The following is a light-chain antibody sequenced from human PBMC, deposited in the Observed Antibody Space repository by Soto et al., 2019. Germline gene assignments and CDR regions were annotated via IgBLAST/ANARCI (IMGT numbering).Light chain of an antibody. V-gene: IGLV2-14*01. CDR1: SSDIGSYDY. J-gene: IGLJ1*01. CDR2: EVS. Sequence: QSVLTQPAAVSGSPGQSITISCTGTSSDIGSYDYVSWYQQHPGKAPKLIICEVSYRLSGVSDRFSGSKSGNTASLTISGLQSEDEADYYCSSYTASSTYVFGTGTKVTVL. CDR3: SSYTASSTYV.